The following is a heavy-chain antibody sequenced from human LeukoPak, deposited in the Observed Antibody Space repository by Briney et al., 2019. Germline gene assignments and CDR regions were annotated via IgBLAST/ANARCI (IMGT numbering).Heavy chain of an antibody. Sequence: PSETLSLTCTVSSGSISSSSYYWGWIRQPPGKGLQWIGTIYYNGATQYNPSLKSRVTISVDTYKNQFSLKLSSVTAADTAVYYCARAYSGSYYHFDYWGQGSLVTVSS. CDR3: ARAYSGSYYHFDY. V-gene: IGHV4-39*07. D-gene: IGHD1-26*01. J-gene: IGHJ4*02. CDR2: IYYNGAT. CDR1: SGSISSSSYY.